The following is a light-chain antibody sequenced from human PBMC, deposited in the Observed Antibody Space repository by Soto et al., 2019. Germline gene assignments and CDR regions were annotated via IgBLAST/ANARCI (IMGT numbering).Light chain of an antibody. CDR2: DAS. J-gene: IGKJ1*01. CDR1: QSISSW. Sequence: DIQMTHSPSTLSASFGDRVTITCRASQSISSWFAWYQQKPGKAPKLLIYDASSFQSGVPSSFSGSGAGTEFTLIISSLQPDYFATYYCQHYNSYSTFGQGTKVDIK. CDR3: QHYNSYST. V-gene: IGKV1-5*01.